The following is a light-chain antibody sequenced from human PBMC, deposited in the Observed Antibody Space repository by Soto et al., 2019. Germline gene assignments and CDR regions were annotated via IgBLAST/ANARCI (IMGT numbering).Light chain of an antibody. CDR3: LSYDSSLSGWV. Sequence: QSVLTQPPSVSGAPGQRVTISCTGSSPNIGAGYDVHWYQQLPGTAPKLLIYGNSNRPSGVPDRFSGSRSGTSASLAITGLQAEDEADYYCLSYDSSLSGWVFGGGTKLTVL. J-gene: IGLJ3*02. CDR2: GNS. V-gene: IGLV1-40*01. CDR1: SPNIGAGYD.